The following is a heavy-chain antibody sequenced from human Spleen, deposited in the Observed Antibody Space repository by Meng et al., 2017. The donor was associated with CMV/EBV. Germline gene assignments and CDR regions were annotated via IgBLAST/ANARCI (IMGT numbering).Heavy chain of an antibody. CDR2: INRSGST. J-gene: IGHJ4*02. Sequence: SRACAVYGGTFSGYYWSWVRQPPGKGLGWIGEINRSGSTNYNPSLKSRVTISVDTSKNQFSLKLSSVTAADTAVYYCARQMTMVQRDWGQGTLVTVSS. CDR3: ARQMTMVQRD. CDR1: GGTFSGYY. V-gene: IGHV4-34*01. D-gene: IGHD4/OR15-4a*01.